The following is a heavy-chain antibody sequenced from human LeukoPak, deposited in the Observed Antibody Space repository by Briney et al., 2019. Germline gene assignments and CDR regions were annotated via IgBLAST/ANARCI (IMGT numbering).Heavy chain of an antibody. V-gene: IGHV1-69*04. J-gene: IGHJ5*02. D-gene: IGHD3-10*01. CDR3: ARDMGPYGSGSYYYPPFDP. CDR2: IIPILGIA. Sequence: ASVKVSCKASGGTFSSYAISWVRQAPGQGLEWMGRIIPILGIANYAQKFQGRVTITADKSTSTACMELSSLRSEDTAVYYCARDMGPYGSGSYYYPPFDPWGQGTLVTVSS. CDR1: GGTFSSYA.